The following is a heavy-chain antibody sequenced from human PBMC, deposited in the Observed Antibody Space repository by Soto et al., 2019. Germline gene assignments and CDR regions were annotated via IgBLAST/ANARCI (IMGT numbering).Heavy chain of an antibody. D-gene: IGHD3-3*01. Sequence: SEALSITCGVSGGSLSKYYWSWIRQPAGKGLEWIGRISTSGHVVSKVSLRSRLTMSVDMSNNHFSLKLTSVTTADTAVYYCARDNNDFWSLYPLAFDYWGQGALVTVSS. CDR2: ISTSGHV. CDR3: ARDNNDFWSLYPLAFDY. J-gene: IGHJ4*02. CDR1: GGSLSKYY. V-gene: IGHV4-4*07.